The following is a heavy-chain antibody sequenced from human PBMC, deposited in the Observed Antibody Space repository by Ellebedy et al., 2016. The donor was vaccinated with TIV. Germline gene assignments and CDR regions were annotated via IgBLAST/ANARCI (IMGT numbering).Heavy chain of an antibody. CDR1: GGSVSSYSYY. D-gene: IGHD3-9*01. CDR3: RQFYYDILTGDSRPDY. J-gene: IGHJ4*02. CDR2: IYYSGST. Sequence: GSLRLSCNVSGGSVSSYSYYSGWIRQPAGKGPEWIGEIYYSGSTFYNPSLKSRVTISVDTSKNQFSLQLTSVTAADTAVYYCRQFYYDILTGDSRPDYWGQGTLVTVSS. V-gene: IGHV4-39*07.